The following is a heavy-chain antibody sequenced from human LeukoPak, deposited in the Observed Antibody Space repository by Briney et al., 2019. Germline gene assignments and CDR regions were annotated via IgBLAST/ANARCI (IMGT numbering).Heavy chain of an antibody. CDR1: GGSMSPYH. Sequence: SETLSLTCTVSGGSMSPYHWGWIRQPPGKGLEWTGYIYYSGSTNYNPSFNSRVTISVDTSKNQFSLRLSSVTAADTAIYYCARAVSGRFDYWGQGTLVTVSS. J-gene: IGHJ4*02. V-gene: IGHV4-59*08. CDR3: ARAVSGRFDY. CDR2: IYYSGST. D-gene: IGHD6-19*01.